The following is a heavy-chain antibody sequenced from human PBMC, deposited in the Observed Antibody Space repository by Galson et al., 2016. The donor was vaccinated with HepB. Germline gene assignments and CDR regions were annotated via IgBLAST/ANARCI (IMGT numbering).Heavy chain of an antibody. D-gene: IGHD3-10*01. J-gene: IGHJ6*02. Sequence: SLRLSCAASGFTFSSYAMSWVRQAPGKGLEWVSAISGSGGSTYYADSVKGRFTISRDNSKYTLYLQMNSLRAEDTAVYYCATKQEGITMIRGVTVDYYGMDVWGQGTTVTVSS. CDR2: ISGSGGST. CDR1: GFTFSSYA. V-gene: IGHV3-23*01. CDR3: ATKQEGITMIRGVTVDYYGMDV.